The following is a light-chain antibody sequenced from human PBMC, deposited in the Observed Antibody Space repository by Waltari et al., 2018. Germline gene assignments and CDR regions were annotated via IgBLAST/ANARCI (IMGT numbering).Light chain of an antibody. V-gene: IGKV3-15*01. CDR1: QSISSH. CDR2: GAS. CDR3: RQYNIWPPWT. J-gene: IGKJ1*01. Sequence: EIVMTQSPATLSVSPGERATLSCRTSQSISSHLAWYQQKPGQAPRPLIYGASTRATGIAARFSGSGCGREYTLTISSRQSEDVAVYYCRQYNIWPPWTFGQGTKVEIK.